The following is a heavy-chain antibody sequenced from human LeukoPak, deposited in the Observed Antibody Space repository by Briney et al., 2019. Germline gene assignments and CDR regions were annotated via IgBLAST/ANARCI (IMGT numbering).Heavy chain of an antibody. CDR3: AADDPTTGWFDP. D-gene: IGHD2-8*02. V-gene: IGHV1-58*02. J-gene: IGHJ5*02. CDR1: GFTFTSSA. Sequence: GASVKVSCKASGFTFTSSAMQWVRQARGQRLEWIGWIVVGSGNTNYAQKFQERVTITRDMSTSTAYMELSSLRSEDTVVYYCAADDPTTGWFDPWGQGTLVTVSS. CDR2: IVVGSGNT.